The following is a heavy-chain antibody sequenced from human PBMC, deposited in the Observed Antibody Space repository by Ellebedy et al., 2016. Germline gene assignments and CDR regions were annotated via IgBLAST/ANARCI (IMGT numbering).Heavy chain of an antibody. V-gene: IGHV1-69*05. CDR2: IIPIFGTA. CDR3: ARGYCSGGSCYRGPLDY. D-gene: IGHD2-15*01. Sequence: SVKVSCXASGGTFSSYAISWVRQAPGQGLEWMGGIIPIFGTANYAQKFQGRVTMTRDTSISTAYMELSRLRSDDTAVYYCARGYCSGGSCYRGPLDYWGQGTLVTVSS. CDR1: GGTFSSYA. J-gene: IGHJ4*02.